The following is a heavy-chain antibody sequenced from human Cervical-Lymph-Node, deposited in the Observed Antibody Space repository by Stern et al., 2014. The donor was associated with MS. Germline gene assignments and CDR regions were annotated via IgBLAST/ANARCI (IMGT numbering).Heavy chain of an antibody. CDR2: ISWNSGSI. J-gene: IGHJ4*02. V-gene: IGHV3-9*01. CDR3: AKDIGRSGSDY. Sequence: EVQLVESGGGLVQPGRSLRLSCAASGFTFDDYAMHWVRQAPGKGLEWVSGISWNSGSIGYADSVKGRFTISRDNAKNSLYLQMNSLRAEDTALYYCAKDIGRSGSDYWGQGTLVTVSS. D-gene: IGHD3-10*01. CDR1: GFTFDDYA.